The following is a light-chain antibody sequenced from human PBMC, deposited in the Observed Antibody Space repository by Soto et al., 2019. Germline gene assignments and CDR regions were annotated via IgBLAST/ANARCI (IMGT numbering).Light chain of an antibody. CDR2: KAS. V-gene: IGKV1-5*03. CDR1: QNIGSW. CDR3: QQYSPYSART. J-gene: IGKJ1*01. Sequence: DLQMTQPPSTLSASVGDRVTVTCRASQNIGSWVAWYQQKPGKAPNLLIYKASTLENGVPSRFSGTGSGTEFTLTISSLQPEDFATYYCQQYSPYSARTFGQGTKVEVK.